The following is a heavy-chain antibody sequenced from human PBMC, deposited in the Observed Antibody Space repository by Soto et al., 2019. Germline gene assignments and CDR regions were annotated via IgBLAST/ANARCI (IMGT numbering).Heavy chain of an antibody. V-gene: IGHV3-9*01. Sequence: LRLSCAASGFTFDDYAMHWVRQGPGKGLEWVSGISWDSGSVDSADSVKGRFTISRDNAKNSLYLQMNSLRAEDTALYYCIKATHDILTGSTFDYWGQGTLVTVSS. D-gene: IGHD3-9*01. CDR2: ISWDSGSV. CDR1: GFTFDDYA. J-gene: IGHJ4*02. CDR3: IKATHDILTGSTFDY.